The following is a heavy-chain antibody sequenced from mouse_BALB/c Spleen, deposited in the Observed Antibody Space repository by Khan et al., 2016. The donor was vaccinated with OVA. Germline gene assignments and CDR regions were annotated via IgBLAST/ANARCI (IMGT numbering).Heavy chain of an antibody. J-gene: IGHJ4*01. CDR3: AREGLRGVAMDY. Sequence: QVQLKQSGPELVKPGALVKISCKASGYTFTSYDINWVRQRPGQGLEWLGWIYPGDGSTAYNEKLKGKATLTADKSSSTAYMQRSSLTSENSAVYFWAREGLRGVAMDYWGQGTSVTVSS. V-gene: IGHV1S56*01. CDR2: IYPGDGST. CDR1: GYTFTSYD. D-gene: IGHD2-4*01.